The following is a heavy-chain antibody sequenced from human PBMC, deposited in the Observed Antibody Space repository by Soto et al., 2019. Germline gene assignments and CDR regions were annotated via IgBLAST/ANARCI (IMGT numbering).Heavy chain of an antibody. CDR2: ISAYNGNT. CDR3: ARGDTLYYYYYMDV. J-gene: IGHJ6*03. CDR1: GYTFTSYG. V-gene: IGHV1-18*01. Sequence: ASVKVSCKASGYTFTSYGISWVRQAPGQGLEWMGWISAYNGNTDYAQKLQGRVTMTTDTSTSTAYMELRSLRSDDTAVYYCARGDTLYYYYYMDVWGKGTTVTVSS.